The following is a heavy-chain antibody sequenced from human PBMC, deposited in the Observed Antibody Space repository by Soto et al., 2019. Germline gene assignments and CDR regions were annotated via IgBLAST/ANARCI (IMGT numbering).Heavy chain of an antibody. D-gene: IGHD3-10*01. J-gene: IGHJ4*02. CDR3: AKEGDAFGAPFDY. CDR1: GGSISSGNYY. CDR2: IHHSGST. V-gene: IGHV4-30-4*01. Sequence: QVQLQESGPGLVKPSQTLSLTCTVSGGSISSGNYYWSWIRQPPGKGLEWIGYIHHSGSTHYNPSLKSRVTISVDTSKNPFSLKLSSVTAADTAVYYCAKEGDAFGAPFDYWGQGTLVTVSS.